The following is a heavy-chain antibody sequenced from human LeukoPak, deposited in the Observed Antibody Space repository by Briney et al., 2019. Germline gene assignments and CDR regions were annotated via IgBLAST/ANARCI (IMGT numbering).Heavy chain of an antibody. CDR3: ARSGSYYGHYSDY. D-gene: IGHD1-26*01. Sequence: GRSLRLSCAASGFTVSSNYMSWVRQAPGKGLEWVSVIYSGGSTYYADSVKGRFTISRDNSKNTLYLQMNSLRAEDTAVYYCARSGSYYGHYSDYWGQGTLVTVSS. CDR1: GFTVSSNY. J-gene: IGHJ4*02. CDR2: IYSGGST. V-gene: IGHV3-53*01.